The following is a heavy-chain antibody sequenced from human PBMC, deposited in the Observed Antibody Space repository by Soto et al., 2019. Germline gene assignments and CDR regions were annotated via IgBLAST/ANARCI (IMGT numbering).Heavy chain of an antibody. D-gene: IGHD3-22*01. CDR2: IIPIFATT. V-gene: IGHV1-69*01. CDR3: ARPSRPAGHNCYDDTGSGADFAV. Sequence: QVQLVQSGAEVKKPGSSVRVSCKASGGTFSSYALTWIRQAPGQGLESMGGIIPIFATTNYAQKFQGRLTITADETTSTGSLARTSPASEATAVYFWARPSRPAGHNCYDDTGSGADFAVWGQRTMVTVSS. CDR1: GGTFSSYA. J-gene: IGHJ3*01.